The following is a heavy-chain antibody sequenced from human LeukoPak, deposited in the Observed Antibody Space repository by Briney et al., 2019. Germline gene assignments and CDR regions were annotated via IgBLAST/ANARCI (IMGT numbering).Heavy chain of an antibody. CDR1: GLTFSTSG. D-gene: IGHD1-14*01. V-gene: IGHV3-21*06. J-gene: IGHJ4*02. CDR2: IGPTGSDR. CDR3: ATETNGRHYDY. Sequence: GGSLRLSCTASGLTFSTSGFNWVRQAPGKGLEWVASIGPTGSDRYHADSIKGRFTISRDDANNFLYLQMNSLRAEDTAVYYCATETNGRHYDYWGQGTLLTVSS.